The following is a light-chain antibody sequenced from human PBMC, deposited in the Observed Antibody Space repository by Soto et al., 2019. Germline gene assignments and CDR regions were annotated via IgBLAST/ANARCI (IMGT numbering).Light chain of an antibody. J-gene: IGKJ1*01. Sequence: IVTTQSPATLSVSPGESATLSCRASLSVGSSLAWFQQKPGQAPRLIIHAASTRATGIPARFSGSGFGTEFTLTISSLQSEDFAVYYCQQYNNWRTFGQGTKV. CDR2: AAS. CDR1: LSVGSS. CDR3: QQYNNWRT. V-gene: IGKV3-15*01.